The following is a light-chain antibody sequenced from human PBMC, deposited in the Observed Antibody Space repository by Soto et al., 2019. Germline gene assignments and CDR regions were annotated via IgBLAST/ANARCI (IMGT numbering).Light chain of an antibody. V-gene: IGKV3-11*01. CDR3: QQRSNWPIP. Sequence: EIVITQSLATLSVSPQERATLSCRASQSVSSKLAWYQQKPGQAPRLLIYGASTRATGIPARFSGSGSGTDFTLTISSLEPEDFAVYYCQQRSNWPIPLGQGTRLEI. J-gene: IGKJ5*01. CDR2: GAS. CDR1: QSVSSK.